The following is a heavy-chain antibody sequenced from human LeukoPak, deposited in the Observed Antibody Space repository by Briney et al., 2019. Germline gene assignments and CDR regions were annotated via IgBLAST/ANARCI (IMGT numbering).Heavy chain of an antibody. J-gene: IGHJ4*02. CDR3: ARASSGYYYSPDY. Sequence: SETLSLTCTVSGGSISNSRYYWGWLRQPPGKGLEWFGYIYYSGSTNYNPSLKSRVTISVDTSKNQFSLKLSSVTAADTAVYYCARASSGYYYSPDYWGQGTLVTVSS. D-gene: IGHD3-22*01. CDR1: GGSISNSRYY. CDR2: IYYSGST. V-gene: IGHV4-61*05.